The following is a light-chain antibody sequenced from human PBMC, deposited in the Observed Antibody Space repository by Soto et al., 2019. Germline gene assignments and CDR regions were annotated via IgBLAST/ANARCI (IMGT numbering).Light chain of an antibody. Sequence: QSVLTQPASVSGSPGQSITMSCAGTTSDVGSYNLVSWYQHHPGNAPKLMIYEVSKRPSGGSNRFSGSKSGNTASLTISGLQADDEADYYCCSYAGGYTWVFGGGTKLTVL. CDR2: EVS. V-gene: IGLV2-23*02. CDR1: TSDVGSYNL. CDR3: CSYAGGYTWV. J-gene: IGLJ3*02.